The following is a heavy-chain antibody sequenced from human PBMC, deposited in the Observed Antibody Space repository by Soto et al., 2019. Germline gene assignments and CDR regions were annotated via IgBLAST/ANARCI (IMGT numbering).Heavy chain of an antibody. D-gene: IGHD5-18*01. V-gene: IGHV3-23*01. J-gene: IGHJ4*02. CDR3: ADMDSRARNQSDTAMFDD. CDR2: ITPSGDAT. Sequence: GGSLRLSCAASGFTFSSFAMSWVRQLPGKGLEWVSVITPSGDATYYADSMRGRFTISRDNSKNTLYLQMDSLRAEDTAVYYCADMDSRARNQSDTAMFDDWGQGTLVTVSS. CDR1: GFTFSSFA.